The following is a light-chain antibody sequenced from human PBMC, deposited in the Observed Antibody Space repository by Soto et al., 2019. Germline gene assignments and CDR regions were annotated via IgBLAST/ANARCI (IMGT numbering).Light chain of an antibody. V-gene: IGKV3-20*01. CDR2: GTT. CDR3: HQYGTAPYT. J-gene: IGKJ2*01. Sequence: ETVVTQSPGTLSLSPGEGATLSCRASQSVDNNYLAWYQKKPGQAPRLLIHGTTNRASSIPDRFSGSGSGTDFTLTISRLEPEDFAVYYCHQYGTAPYTFGQGTTLELK. CDR1: QSVDNNY.